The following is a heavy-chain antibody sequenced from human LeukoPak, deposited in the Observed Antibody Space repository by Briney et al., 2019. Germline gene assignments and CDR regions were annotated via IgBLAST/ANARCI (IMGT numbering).Heavy chain of an antibody. CDR3: ASAKPTSIWFGDQVNAFDI. Sequence: PGGSLRLSCAASGFTFSSSEMNWVRHAPGKGLEWLSYISSSGTTIYYADSVKGRFTISRDNAKNSLYLQMNSLRAEDTAVYYCASAKPTSIWFGDQVNAFDIWGQGTMVTVSS. D-gene: IGHD3-10*01. CDR2: ISSSGTTI. J-gene: IGHJ3*02. V-gene: IGHV3-48*03. CDR1: GFTFSSSE.